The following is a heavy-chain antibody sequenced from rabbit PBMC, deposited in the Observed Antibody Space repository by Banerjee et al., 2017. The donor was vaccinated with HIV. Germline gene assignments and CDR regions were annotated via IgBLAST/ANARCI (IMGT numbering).Heavy chain of an antibody. J-gene: IGHJ4*01. CDR2: INTSSGTT. CDR3: ARDVAGVIGWNFNL. Sequence: VESGGGLVKPGASLTLTCKASGFSFRSGYDMCWFRQAPGKGLAWIACINTSSGTTDYASWAKGQFTISKTESTTVTLQMTSLTAADTATYFCARDVAGVIGWNFNLWVPGTFGT. V-gene: IGHV1S40*01. D-gene: IGHD4-1*01. CDR1: GFSFRSGYD.